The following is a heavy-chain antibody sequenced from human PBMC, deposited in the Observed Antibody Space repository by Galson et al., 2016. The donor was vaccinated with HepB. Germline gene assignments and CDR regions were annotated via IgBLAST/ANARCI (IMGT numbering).Heavy chain of an antibody. V-gene: IGHV5-51*01. Sequence: QSGAEVKKPGESLKISCEGSGYSFTSYWIGWVRQMPGKGLEWMGTIYPGDSDTRYSPSSQGQVTISADKSISAAYLQWNSLKASDTAIYYCARRSSDAFDIWGQGLLVTVSS. D-gene: IGHD3-10*01. CDR2: IYPGDSDT. CDR3: ARRSSDAFDI. CDR1: GYSFTSYW. J-gene: IGHJ4*02.